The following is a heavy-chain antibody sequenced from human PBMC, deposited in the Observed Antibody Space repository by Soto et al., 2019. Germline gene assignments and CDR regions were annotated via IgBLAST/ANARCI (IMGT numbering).Heavy chain of an antibody. CDR3: AKDPLLTYYDLAGHFDY. Sequence: PGGSLRLSCAASGFTFSSYAMSWVRQAPGKGLEWVSAISGSGGSTYYADSVKGRFTISRDNSKNTLYLQMNSLRAEDTAVYYCAKDPLLTYYDLAGHFDYWGQGTLVTVSS. D-gene: IGHD3-16*01. J-gene: IGHJ4*02. CDR2: ISGSGGST. CDR1: GFTFSSYA. V-gene: IGHV3-23*01.